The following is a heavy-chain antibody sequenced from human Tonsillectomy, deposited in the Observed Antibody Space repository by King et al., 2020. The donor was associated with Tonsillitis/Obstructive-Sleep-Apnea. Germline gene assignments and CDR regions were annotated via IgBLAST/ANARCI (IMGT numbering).Heavy chain of an antibody. D-gene: IGHD2-2*01. J-gene: IGHJ4*02. CDR2: TYYKSKWNN. Sequence: VQLPQSGPGLVKPSQTLSLTCAISGDSVSSNSAAWNWIRQSPSRGLEWLGRTYYKSKWNNDYAVSVKSRITFNPDTSKNQFSLQLNSVTPEDTAVYYYARAPTREVPPAMDFDYWGQGTLVTVSS. CDR1: GDSVSSNSAA. CDR3: ARAPTREVPPAMDFDY. V-gene: IGHV6-1*01.